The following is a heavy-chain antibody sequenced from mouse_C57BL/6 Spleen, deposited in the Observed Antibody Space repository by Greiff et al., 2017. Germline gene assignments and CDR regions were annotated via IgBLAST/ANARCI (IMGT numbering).Heavy chain of an antibody. CDR1: GYPFTDSE. D-gene: IGHD3-2*02. V-gene: IGHV1-15*01. J-gene: IGHJ3*01. Sequence: VQLQQSGAELVRPGASVTLSCKASGYPFTDSEMHWVKQTPVHGLEWIGSIDPETGGTAYNPQFTGKAILTADKSSSTAYMELRSLTSESSAVYYCTTSSSSGPLAYWGQGTLVTVSA. CDR3: TTSSSSGPLAY. CDR2: IDPETGGT.